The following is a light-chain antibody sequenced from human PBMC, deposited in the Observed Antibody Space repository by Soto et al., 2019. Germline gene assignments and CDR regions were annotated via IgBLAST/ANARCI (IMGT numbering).Light chain of an antibody. J-gene: IGKJ5*01. CDR1: QTVSRN. CDR3: QQYNNWPS. CDR2: DIS. Sequence: MVLTQSPGNLSLSPGERATLSCRASQTVSRNLAWYQQRPGQAPRLLIYDISNRAAGVPARFSGSGSETEFTLTIRSLQSEDFAVYFCQQYNNWPSFGQGTRLEIK. V-gene: IGKV3-15*01.